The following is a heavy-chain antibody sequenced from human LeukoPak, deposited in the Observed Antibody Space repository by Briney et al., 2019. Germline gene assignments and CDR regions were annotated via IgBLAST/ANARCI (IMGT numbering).Heavy chain of an antibody. V-gene: IGHV4-34*01. D-gene: IGHD2-2*01. CDR1: GGSFSGYY. J-gene: IGHJ6*03. Sequence: SETLSLTCAVYGGSFSGYYWSWIRQPPGKGLEWIGQIEHSGSTNYNPSPKSRVTISVDTSKNQFSLKLSSVTAADTAVYYCARAIRRLYYYYYMDVWGKGTTVTVSS. CDR3: ARAIRRLYYYYYMDV. CDR2: IEHSGST.